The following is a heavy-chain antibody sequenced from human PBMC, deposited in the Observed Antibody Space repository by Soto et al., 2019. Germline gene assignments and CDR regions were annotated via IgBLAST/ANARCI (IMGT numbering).Heavy chain of an antibody. CDR1: GFTFSSHA. V-gene: IGHV3-23*01. CDR2: ISGSGGST. Sequence: GGSLRLSCAASGFTFSSHAMSWVRQAPGKGLEWVSAISGSGGSTYYADSVEGRFTISRDNSKNTLYLQMNSLRAEDTAVYYCAKSSDTAMVEIDYWGQGTLVTVSS. J-gene: IGHJ4*02. CDR3: AKSSDTAMVEIDY. D-gene: IGHD5-18*01.